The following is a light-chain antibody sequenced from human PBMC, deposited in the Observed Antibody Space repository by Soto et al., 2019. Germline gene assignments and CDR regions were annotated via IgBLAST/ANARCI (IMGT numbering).Light chain of an antibody. Sequence: QSVLTQPPSVSGAPGQRVTISCTGCSSNIGAGYDVHWYQQLPGTAPKLLIYGNSNRPSGVPDRFSGSKSGTSASLAITGLQAEDEADYYCQSYDSSLSGSHVVFGGGTKVTVL. CDR2: GNS. V-gene: IGLV1-40*01. J-gene: IGLJ2*01. CDR3: QSYDSSLSGSHVV. CDR1: SSNIGAGYD.